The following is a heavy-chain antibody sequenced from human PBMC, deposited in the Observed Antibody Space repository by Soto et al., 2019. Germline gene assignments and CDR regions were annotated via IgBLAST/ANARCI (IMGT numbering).Heavy chain of an antibody. J-gene: IGHJ4*02. CDR2: INHSGST. CDR3: ARLSYSRRGY. Sequence: QVQLQQWGAGLLKPSETLSLTCAVYGGSFSGYYWSWIRQPPGKGLEWIGEINHSGSTNYNPSLKSRVTISVDTSKNQFSLKLSSVTAADTAVYYCARLSYSRRGYWGQGTLVTVSS. D-gene: IGHD2-15*01. V-gene: IGHV4-34*01. CDR1: GGSFSGYY.